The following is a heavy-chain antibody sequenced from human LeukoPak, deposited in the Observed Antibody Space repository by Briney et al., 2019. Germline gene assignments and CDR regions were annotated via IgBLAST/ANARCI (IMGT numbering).Heavy chain of an antibody. J-gene: IGHJ4*02. CDR1: GGSISSYY. CDR2: SYHRGST. Sequence: PSETLSLTCTVSGGSISSYYWGWIRQSPGKGLEWIGWSYHRGSTSYNPSLKSRVAISVDTSKDQFSLKLTSVTAADTAVYYCTRDRELGYWGPGTLVTVSS. V-gene: IGHV4-59*01. CDR3: TRDRELGY. D-gene: IGHD1-1*01.